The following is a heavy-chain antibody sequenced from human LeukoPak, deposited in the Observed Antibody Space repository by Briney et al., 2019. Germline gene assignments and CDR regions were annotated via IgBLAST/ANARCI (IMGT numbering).Heavy chain of an antibody. D-gene: IGHD5-12*01. CDR1: GGSISSGDYY. CDR2: IYYSGST. CDR3: ARAQGTVAIDY. J-gene: IGHJ4*02. Sequence: SQTLSLTCTVSGGSISSGDYYWSWIRQPPGKGLEWIGYIYYSGSTYYNPPLKSRVTLSVDTSKNQFSLKVNSVTAADTAMYYCARAQGTVAIDYWDQGTLVTVSS. V-gene: IGHV4-30-4*08.